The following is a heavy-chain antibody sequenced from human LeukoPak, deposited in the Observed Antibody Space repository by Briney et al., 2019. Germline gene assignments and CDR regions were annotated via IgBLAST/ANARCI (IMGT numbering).Heavy chain of an antibody. CDR2: IVVGSGNT. CDR3: AADQSIGAYAFDI. J-gene: IGHJ3*02. D-gene: IGHD4/OR15-4a*01. CDR1: GLTFTSSA. V-gene: IGHV1-58*01. Sequence: GTSVKVSCKASGLTFTSSAVQWVRQARGQRLEWMGWIVVGSGNTNYAQNFQERVTITRDMSTSTAYMDLSSLRSEDTAVYYCAADQSIGAYAFDIWGQGTMVTVSS.